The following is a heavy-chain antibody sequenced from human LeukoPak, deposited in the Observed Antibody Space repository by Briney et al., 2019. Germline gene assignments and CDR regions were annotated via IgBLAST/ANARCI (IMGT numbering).Heavy chain of an antibody. CDR1: GFTFSSYW. D-gene: IGHD1-26*01. V-gene: IGHV3-7*01. CDR2: IKQDGSEK. CDR3: AGGRSGTYYDY. Sequence: GGSLRLSCAASGFTFSSYWMSWVRQAPGKGLEWVANIKQDGSEKYYVDSVKGRFTISRDNAKNSLYLQMNSLRADDTAVYYCAGGRSGTYYDYWGQGTLVTVSS. J-gene: IGHJ4*02.